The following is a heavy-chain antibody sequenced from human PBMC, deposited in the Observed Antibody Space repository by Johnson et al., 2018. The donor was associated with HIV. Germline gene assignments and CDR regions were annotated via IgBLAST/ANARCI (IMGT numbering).Heavy chain of an antibody. CDR3: AKDWYNWNDGGGYDAFDI. J-gene: IGHJ3*02. CDR1: GFTFSSYG. D-gene: IGHD1-1*01. V-gene: IGHV3-30*02. CDR2: IRYYGSNK. Sequence: QVLLVESGGGLVQPGGSLRLSCAASGFTFSSYGMHWVRQAPGKGLEWVAFIRYYGSNKYYADSVKGRFTISRDNSKNTLYLQMNSLRAEDTAVYYCAKDWYNWNDGGGYDAFDIWGQGTMVTVSS.